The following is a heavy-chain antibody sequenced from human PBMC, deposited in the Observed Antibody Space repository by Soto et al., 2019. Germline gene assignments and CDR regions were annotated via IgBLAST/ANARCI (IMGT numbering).Heavy chain of an antibody. CDR2: IYPSDSDT. D-gene: IGHD4-17*01. CDR1: GYTFTIYW. J-gene: IGHJ4*02. Sequence: GESLKISCQVSGYTFTIYWVGWVRQMPGKGLEWMGIIYPSDSDTRYSPSFQGQVTISADQSINTAYLQWDSLKASDTAIYYCARPANTVADHFDLWGQGTPVTVSS. CDR3: ARPANTVADHFDL. V-gene: IGHV5-51*01.